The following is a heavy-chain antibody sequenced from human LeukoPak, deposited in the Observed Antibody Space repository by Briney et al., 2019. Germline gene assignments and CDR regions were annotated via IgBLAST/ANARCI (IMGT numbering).Heavy chain of an antibody. CDR3: ARALSNYDAFDI. CDR1: GYTFTSYD. Sequence: GASVKVSCKASGYTFTSYDINWVRQATGQGLEWMGWMNPNSGNTGYAQKFQGRVTMTRNTSISTAYMELSSLRSEDTAVYYCARALSNYDAFDIWGQGTMVTVSS. CDR2: MNPNSGNT. J-gene: IGHJ3*02. D-gene: IGHD4-11*01. V-gene: IGHV1-8*01.